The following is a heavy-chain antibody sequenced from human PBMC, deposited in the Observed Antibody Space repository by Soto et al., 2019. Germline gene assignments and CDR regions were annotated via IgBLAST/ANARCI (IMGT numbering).Heavy chain of an antibody. CDR3: ARRRDGSGGMDV. Sequence: GASLKISCQGSGYSFTGYWIGWVRQMPWKCLEGMGIIYPGDSDTRYSPSFQGQVTISADKSISTAYLQWSSLKASDTAMYYCARRRDGSGGMDVWGQGTTVTVSS. V-gene: IGHV5-51*01. CDR2: IYPGDSDT. CDR1: GYSFTGYW. J-gene: IGHJ6*02. D-gene: IGHD5-12*01.